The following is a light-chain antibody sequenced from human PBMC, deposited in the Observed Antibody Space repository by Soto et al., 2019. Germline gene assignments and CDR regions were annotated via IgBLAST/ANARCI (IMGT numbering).Light chain of an antibody. CDR2: GAS. J-gene: IGKJ1*01. V-gene: IGKV3D-7*01. CDR3: QQDYNLPRWT. Sequence: PGERVTLSCRAIQSVSSSYLTWYQQKPGQAPRLLIYGASTRATCIPARFSGSGSGTDFTLTISSLQPEDFAVYYCQQDYNLPRWTFGQGTKVDI. CDR1: QSVSSSY.